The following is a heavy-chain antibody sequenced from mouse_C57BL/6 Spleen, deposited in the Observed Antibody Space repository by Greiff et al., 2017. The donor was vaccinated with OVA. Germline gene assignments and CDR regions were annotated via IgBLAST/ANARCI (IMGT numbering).Heavy chain of an antibody. CDR3: ARATVWYFDV. CDR1: GYSITSGYY. J-gene: IGHJ1*03. Sequence: EVKLLESGPGLVKPSQSLSLTCSVTGYSITSGYYWNWIRQFPGNKLEWMGYISYDGSNNYNPSLKNRISITRDTSKNQFFLKLNSVTTEDTATYYCARATVWYFDVWGTGTTVTVSS. D-gene: IGHD1-1*01. V-gene: IGHV3-6*01. CDR2: ISYDGSN.